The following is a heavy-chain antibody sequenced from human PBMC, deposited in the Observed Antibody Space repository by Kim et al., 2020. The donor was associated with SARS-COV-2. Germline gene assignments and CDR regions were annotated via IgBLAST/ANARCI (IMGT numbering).Heavy chain of an antibody. V-gene: IGHV4-39*07. D-gene: IGHD1-26*01. J-gene: IGHJ5*02. CDR3: ARDVGGSYSPNWFDP. CDR1: GGSISSSSYY. CDR2: IYYSGST. Sequence: SETLSLTCTVSGGSISSSSYYWGWIRQPPGKGLEWIGSIYYSGSTYYNPSLKSRVTISVDTSKNQFSLKLSSVTAADTAVYYCARDVGGSYSPNWFDPWGQGTLVTVSS.